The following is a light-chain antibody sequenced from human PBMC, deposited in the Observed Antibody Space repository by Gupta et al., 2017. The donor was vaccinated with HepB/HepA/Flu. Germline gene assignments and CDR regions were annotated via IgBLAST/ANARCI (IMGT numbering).Light chain of an antibody. Sequence: QSALTQPASVSGSPGQSITIPCTGTSSDVGSHNLVSWYQQYPGKAPKLMIFEITKRPSGVSDRFSGSKSANTASLTISGLQAEDEADYYCCSYAGANSLWVFGGGTKLTVL. CDR3: CSYAGANSLWV. CDR2: EIT. V-gene: IGLV2-23*02. J-gene: IGLJ3*02. CDR1: SSDVGSHNL.